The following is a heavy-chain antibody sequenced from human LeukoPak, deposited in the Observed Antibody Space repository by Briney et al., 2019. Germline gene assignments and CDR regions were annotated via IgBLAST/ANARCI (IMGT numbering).Heavy chain of an antibody. CDR1: GFAFSSYA. CDR2: ITSTRSYI. Sequence: GGSLRLSCAASGFAFSSYAMNWVRQAPGKGLEWVSSITSTRSYIYYADSVKGRFTISRDSAKNSLYLQMASLRAEETAVYYCARDDGGYCSSSSCYLGWFDPWGQGTLVTVSS. J-gene: IGHJ5*02. D-gene: IGHD2-2*03. V-gene: IGHV3-21*01. CDR3: ARDDGGYCSSSSCYLGWFDP.